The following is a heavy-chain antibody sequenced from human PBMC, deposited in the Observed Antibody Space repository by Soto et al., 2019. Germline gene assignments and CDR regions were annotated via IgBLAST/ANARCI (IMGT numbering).Heavy chain of an antibody. Sequence: PGGSLRLSCAVSGFTFSDYYMTWIRQAPGKGLEWVSYISSSTSHTNYADSVKGRFTISRDNAKNSLFLQMNSLRAEDTAVYYCARGRGAAADYFDFWGHGTQVTVSS. CDR1: GFTFSDYY. CDR3: ARGRGAAADYFDF. J-gene: IGHJ4*01. V-gene: IGHV3-11*05. D-gene: IGHD6-13*01. CDR2: ISSSTSHT.